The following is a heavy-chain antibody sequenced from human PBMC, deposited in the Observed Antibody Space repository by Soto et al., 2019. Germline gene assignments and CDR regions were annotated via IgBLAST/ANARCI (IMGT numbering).Heavy chain of an antibody. Sequence: EVQLVESGGGLVQPGRFLRLSCAASGFTFDDYAMHWVRQAPGKGLEWVSGISWNSGSIGYADSVKGRFTISRDNAKNSLYLQMNSLRAEDTALYYCAKELYSSYYYGMDVWGQGTTVTVSS. V-gene: IGHV3-9*01. CDR1: GFTFDDYA. J-gene: IGHJ6*02. CDR2: ISWNSGSI. CDR3: AKELYSSYYYGMDV. D-gene: IGHD4-4*01.